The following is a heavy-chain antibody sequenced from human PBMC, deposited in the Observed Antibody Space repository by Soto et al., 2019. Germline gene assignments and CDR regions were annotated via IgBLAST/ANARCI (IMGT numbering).Heavy chain of an antibody. V-gene: IGHV1-2*02. J-gene: IGHJ5*02. CDR1: GYTFTDYY. CDR3: ARKIPHSRRITGTPFFWFDP. Sequence: ASVKVSCKASGYTFTDYYTHWVRQAPGQGPEWMGWINPTSGGTNYAQKFQDRVTLTSDASITTAYMDLSGLTSDDTAVYYCARKIPHSRRITGTPFFWFDPWGQGTLVTVSS. D-gene: IGHD1-7*01. CDR2: INPTSGGT.